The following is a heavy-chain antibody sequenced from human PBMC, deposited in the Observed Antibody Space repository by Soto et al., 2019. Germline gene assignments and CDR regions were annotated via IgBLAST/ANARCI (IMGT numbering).Heavy chain of an antibody. V-gene: IGHV4-59*01. CDR3: ARADSSYVFDWFGS. J-gene: IGHJ5*01. Sequence: PSETLSLTCTVSGGSISSYYWSWIRQPPGKGLEWIGYIYYSGSTNYNPSLKSRVTISVDTSKNQFSLKLSSVTAADTAVYYCARADSSYVFDWFGSWGQGTLVTVSS. CDR1: GGSISSYY. D-gene: IGHD6-6*01. CDR2: IYYSGST.